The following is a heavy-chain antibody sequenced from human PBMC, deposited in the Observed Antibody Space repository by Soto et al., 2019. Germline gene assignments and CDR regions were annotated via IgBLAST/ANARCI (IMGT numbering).Heavy chain of an antibody. CDR1: GFIFSNYG. Sequence: QVQLVESGGGLVQPEKSLRLSCAASGFIFSNYGMHWVRQAPGKGLEWVAVIWYDAHKEYYTDSVKGRFTISRDNSRNTVHLHIDGPRAEGTAVYYCSRVRAVDYYNWVDLWGEGTLVTVSS. V-gene: IGHV3-33*01. J-gene: IGHJ5*02. CDR3: SRVRAVDYYNWVDL. D-gene: IGHD2-21*01. CDR2: IWYDAHKE.